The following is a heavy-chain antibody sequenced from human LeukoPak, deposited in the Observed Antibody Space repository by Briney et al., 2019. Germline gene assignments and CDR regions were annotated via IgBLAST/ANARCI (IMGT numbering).Heavy chain of an antibody. CDR1: GFTFSSYW. D-gene: IGHD5-18*01. V-gene: IGHV3-7*01. CDR3: ARDLAYSYGPRFDS. Sequence: GGSLRLSCAASGFTFSSYWMSWVRQAPGKGLEWVADIKQDGSEKYYVDSVKGRFTISRDNAKNSLYLQMNSLRAEDTAVYYCARDLAYSYGPRFDSWGQGTLVTVSS. J-gene: IGHJ4*02. CDR2: IKQDGSEK.